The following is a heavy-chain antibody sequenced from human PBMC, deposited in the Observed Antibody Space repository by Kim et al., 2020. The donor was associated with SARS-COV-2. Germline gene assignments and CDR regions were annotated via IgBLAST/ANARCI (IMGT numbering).Heavy chain of an antibody. D-gene: IGHD6-19*01. V-gene: IGHV3-21*01. Sequence: GGSLRLSCAASGFTFSSYSMNWVRQAPGKGLEWVSSISSSSSYIYYADSVKGRFTISRDNAKNSLYLQMNSLRAEDTAVYYCARSHIAVAGNLDYWGQGTLVTVSS. CDR1: GFTFSSYS. CDR3: ARSHIAVAGNLDY. CDR2: ISSSSSYI. J-gene: IGHJ4*02.